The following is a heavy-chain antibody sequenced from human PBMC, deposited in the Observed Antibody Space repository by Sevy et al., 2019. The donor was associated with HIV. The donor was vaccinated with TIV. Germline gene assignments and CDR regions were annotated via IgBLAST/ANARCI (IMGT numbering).Heavy chain of an antibody. CDR2: INTNSGNP. V-gene: IGHV7-4-1*01. CDR3: ARAHYNYFDT. D-gene: IGHD3-9*01. Sequence: ASVKVSCKGSGYTFTNYGLIWVRQAPGHGLEYMGRINTNSGNPTFAPGFAGRFVFSLDTSVSTAFLQIDSLKAEDTALYYCARAHYNYFDTWGQRSLVTGSS. CDR1: GYTFTNYG. J-gene: IGHJ4*02.